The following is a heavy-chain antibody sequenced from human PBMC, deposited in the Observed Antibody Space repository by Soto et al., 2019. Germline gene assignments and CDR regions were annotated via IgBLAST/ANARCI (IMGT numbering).Heavy chain of an antibody. CDR2: ISSSSSTI. Sequence: GGSLRLSCAASGFTFSSYSMNWVRQAPGKGLEWVSYISSSSSTIYYADSVKGRFTISRDNAKNSLYLQMNSLRDEDTAVYYCASSVREYYYDSSGPWGQGTLVTVSS. CDR3: ASSVREYYYDSSGP. CDR1: GFTFSSYS. D-gene: IGHD3-22*01. J-gene: IGHJ5*02. V-gene: IGHV3-48*02.